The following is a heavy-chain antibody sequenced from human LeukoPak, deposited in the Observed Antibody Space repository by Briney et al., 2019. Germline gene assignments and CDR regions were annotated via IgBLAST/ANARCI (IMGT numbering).Heavy chain of an antibody. Sequence: GGSLRLSCAASGFTFSSYWMHWVRQAPGKGLVWVSRINSDGSSTSYADSVKGRFTISRDNAKNTLYLQMNSLRAEDTAVYYCARERVRPSWFDPWGQGTLVTVSS. CDR3: ARERVRPSWFDP. J-gene: IGHJ5*02. CDR1: GFTFSSYW. CDR2: INSDGSST. D-gene: IGHD2-2*01. V-gene: IGHV3-74*01.